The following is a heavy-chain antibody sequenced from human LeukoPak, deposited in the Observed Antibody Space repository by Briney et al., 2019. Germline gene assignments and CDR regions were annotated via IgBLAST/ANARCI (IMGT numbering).Heavy chain of an antibody. CDR2: ISGDGDAT. V-gene: IGHV3-23*01. CDR1: GFTFSNHA. J-gene: IGHJ4*02. CDR3: AKDNSYSGSVY. Sequence: QSGGSLRLSCAASGFTFSNHAMTWFRQAPGKGLEWVSVISGDGDATFYAESVKGRFTISRDNSENTLFLQMDSLRAGDTAVYYCAKDNSYSGSVYWGQGTLVSVSS. D-gene: IGHD1-26*01.